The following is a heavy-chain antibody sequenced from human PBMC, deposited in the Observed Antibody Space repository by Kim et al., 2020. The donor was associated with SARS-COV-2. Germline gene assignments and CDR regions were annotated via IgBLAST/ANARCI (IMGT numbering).Heavy chain of an antibody. D-gene: IGHD6-19*01. V-gene: IGHV4-34*01. CDR1: GGSFSGYY. CDR3: ARAFTIRYSSGWY. Sequence: SETLSLTCAVYGGSFSGYYWSWIRQPPGKGLEWIGEINHSGSTNYNPSLKSRVTLSVDTSKNQFSLKTRSVTAADTAEYYCARAFTIRYSSGWY. J-gene: IGHJ2*01. CDR2: INHSGST.